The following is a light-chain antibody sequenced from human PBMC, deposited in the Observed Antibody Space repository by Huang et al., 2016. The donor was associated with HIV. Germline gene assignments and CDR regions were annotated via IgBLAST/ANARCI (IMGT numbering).Light chain of an antibody. CDR2: GAS. J-gene: IGKJ3*01. Sequence: EVLLTQSPATLSVSPGERATLSCRASQIVSTKLDWYQQKPGQAPRLLIYGASTRAPGVPAKFSGSGSGTEFTLTISSLQSEDSAVYYCQQYNSWPPLFTFGPGTKVDIK. CDR1: QIVSTK. CDR3: QQYNSWPPLFT. V-gene: IGKV3-15*01.